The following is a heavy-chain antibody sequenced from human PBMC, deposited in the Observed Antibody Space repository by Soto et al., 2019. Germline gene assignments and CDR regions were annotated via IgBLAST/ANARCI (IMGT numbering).Heavy chain of an antibody. CDR1: GFTFSSYG. D-gene: IGHD3-3*01. J-gene: IGHJ4*02. CDR3: ARMFWSGYYTVDY. V-gene: IGHV3-48*02. Sequence: GSLRLSCAASGFTFSSYGMNWVRQAPGKGLEWISYISSSSSIINYADSVKGRFTISRDNAKNSLYLEMNSLRDEDTAVYYCARMFWSGYYTVDYWGQGTLVTVSS. CDR2: ISSSSSII.